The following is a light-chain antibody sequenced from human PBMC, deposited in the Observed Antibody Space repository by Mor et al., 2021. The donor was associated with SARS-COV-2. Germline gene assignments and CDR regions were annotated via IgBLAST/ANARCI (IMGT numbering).Light chain of an antibody. J-gene: IGKJ1*01. Sequence: QSVSSGYLPWYQQKPGQAPRLLIYASSLRATGIPDRFSGSGSGTDFTLTITRLEPEDFAVYYCQQYAQSPRTFGQGTKVEI. V-gene: IGKV3-20*01. CDR2: ASS. CDR3: QQYAQSPRT. CDR1: QSVSSGY.